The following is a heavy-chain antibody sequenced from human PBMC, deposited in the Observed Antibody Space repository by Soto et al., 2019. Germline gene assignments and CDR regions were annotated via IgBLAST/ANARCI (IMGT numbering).Heavy chain of an antibody. V-gene: IGHV4-59*01. CDR2: IYYSGST. CDR1: GGSISSYY. J-gene: IGHJ6*03. Sequence: QVQLQESGPGLVKPSETLSLTCTVSGGSISSYYWSWIRQPPGKGLEWIGYIYYSGSTNYNPSLLRRLTISVDTSKNQFALKLSSVTAADTAVYYCAKVNLERRSRYYYYYMDVWGKGTTVTVS. D-gene: IGHD1-1*01. CDR3: AKVNLERRSRYYYYYMDV.